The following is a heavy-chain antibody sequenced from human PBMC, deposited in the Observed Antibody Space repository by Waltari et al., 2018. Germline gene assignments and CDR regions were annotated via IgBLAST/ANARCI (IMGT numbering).Heavy chain of an antibody. V-gene: IGHV4-38-2*01. CDR1: GYSISSGYY. D-gene: IGHD3-22*01. Sequence: QVQLQESGPGMVKPSETLSLTCAVSGYSISSGYYWGWIRQPPGKGLEWIGSIYHIGSTYYNPSLKSRVTISVDTSKNQFSLKLSSVTAADTAVYYCARTINYDSSGYYYSLYFDYWGQGTLVTVSS. J-gene: IGHJ4*02. CDR3: ARTINYDSSGYYYSLYFDY. CDR2: IYHIGST.